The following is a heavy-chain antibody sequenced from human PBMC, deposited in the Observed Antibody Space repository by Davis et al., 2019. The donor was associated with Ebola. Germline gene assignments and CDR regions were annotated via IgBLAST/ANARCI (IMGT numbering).Heavy chain of an antibody. J-gene: IGHJ6*02. D-gene: IGHD4-17*01. CDR1: GFTVSSNY. CDR3: ARDYGDPAQYYYYGMDV. CDR2: IYSSGTT. V-gene: IGHV3-53*04. Sequence: GESLKISCAASGFTVSSNYMNWVRQAPGKGLEWASVIYSSGTTHYADSVRGRFTIPRHNFENTLYLQMNNLRVEDTAVYYCARDYGDPAQYYYYGMDVWGQGTTVTVSS.